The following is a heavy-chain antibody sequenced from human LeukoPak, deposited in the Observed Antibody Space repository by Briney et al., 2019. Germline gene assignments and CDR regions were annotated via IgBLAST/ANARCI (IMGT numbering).Heavy chain of an antibody. Sequence: GGSLRLSCAASGFTFSSYSMNWVRQAPGKGLEWVSYISSSGSTICYADSVKGRFTISRDNSKNTLYLQMNSLRAEDTAVYYCAKDPVRYFDWLLSSRIDYWGQGTLVTVSS. V-gene: IGHV3-48*01. J-gene: IGHJ4*02. D-gene: IGHD3-9*01. CDR3: AKDPVRYFDWLLSSRIDY. CDR1: GFTFSSYS. CDR2: ISSSGSTI.